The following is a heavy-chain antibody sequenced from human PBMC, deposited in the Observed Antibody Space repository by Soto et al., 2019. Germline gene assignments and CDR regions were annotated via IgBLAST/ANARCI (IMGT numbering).Heavy chain of an antibody. V-gene: IGHV3-74*01. CDR1: GSTFSNDW. J-gene: IGHJ6*02. Sequence: PGGSLRLSCAVSGSTFSNDWMHWVRQAPGKGLVWVSHINSAGSSTNYADFVKGRFTIARDNAKNTVYLQMNSLRAEDTSVYYCARDRSYSLDVWGQGTTVTVSS. CDR2: INSAGSST. CDR3: ARDRSYSLDV.